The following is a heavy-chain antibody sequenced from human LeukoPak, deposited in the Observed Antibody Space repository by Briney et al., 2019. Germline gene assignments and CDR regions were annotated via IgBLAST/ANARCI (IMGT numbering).Heavy chain of an antibody. CDR1: GFTVSSNY. V-gene: IGHV4-39*07. D-gene: IGHD6-19*01. CDR3: ARVTDSSGWYGVY. CDR2: IYYSGST. Sequence: GSLRLSCAASGFTVSSNYMSWVRQPPGKGLEWIGSIYYSGSTYYNPSLKSRVTISVDTSKNQFSLKLSSVTAADTAVYYCARVTDSSGWYGVYWGQGTLVTVSS. J-gene: IGHJ4*02.